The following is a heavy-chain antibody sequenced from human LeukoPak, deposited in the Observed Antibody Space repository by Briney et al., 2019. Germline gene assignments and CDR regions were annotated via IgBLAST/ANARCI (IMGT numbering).Heavy chain of an antibody. J-gene: IGHJ4*02. CDR2: IYYSGST. Sequence: SETLSLTCTFSGGSISSGDYFWSWIRQHPGKGLEWIGYIYYSGSTYYNPSLKSRVTISVDTSKNQFSLNLNSVTAADTAVYYWASVRELTATLPYWGQGTLVTVSS. CDR3: ASVRELTATLPY. CDR1: GGSISSGDYF. V-gene: IGHV4-31*03. D-gene: IGHD1-7*01.